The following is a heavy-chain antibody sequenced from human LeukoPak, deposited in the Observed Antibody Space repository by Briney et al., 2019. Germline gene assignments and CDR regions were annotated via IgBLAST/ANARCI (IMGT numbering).Heavy chain of an antibody. Sequence: GGSLRLSCTASGFTFGDYAISWVRQAPGKGLEWVAVISYDGSNKYYADSVKGRFTISRDNSKNTLYLQMNSLRAEDTAVYYCAKDSVAGTEMYYFDYWGQGTLVTVSS. J-gene: IGHJ4*02. D-gene: IGHD6-19*01. CDR2: ISYDGSNK. CDR3: AKDSVAGTEMYYFDY. CDR1: GFTFGDYA. V-gene: IGHV3-30*04.